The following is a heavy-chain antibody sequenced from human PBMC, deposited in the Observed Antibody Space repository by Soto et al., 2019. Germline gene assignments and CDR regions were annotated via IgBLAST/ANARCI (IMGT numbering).Heavy chain of an antibody. D-gene: IGHD3-10*01. CDR3: AAYYGSPLAVY. V-gene: IGHV4-31*03. CDR1: GGSISSGGYY. Sequence: SETLSLTCTVSGGSISSGGYYWSWIRQHPGKGLEWIGYFYYSGSTYYNPSLKSRVTISVDTSKNQFSLKLSSVTAADTAVYYCAAYYGSPLAVYWGQGTLVTVSS. J-gene: IGHJ4*02. CDR2: FYYSGST.